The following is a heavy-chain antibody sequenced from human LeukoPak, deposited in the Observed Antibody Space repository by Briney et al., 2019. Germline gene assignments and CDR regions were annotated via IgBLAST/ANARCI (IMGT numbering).Heavy chain of an antibody. D-gene: IGHD5-24*01. Sequence: ASVKVSCKASGGTFSSYAISWVRQAPGQGLEWMGGIIPIFGTANYAQKFQGRVTITADESTSTAYMELSSLRSEDTAVYYCAGGVGYNSGVDYWGQGTLVTVSS. CDR2: IIPIFGTA. V-gene: IGHV1-69*13. J-gene: IGHJ4*02. CDR1: GGTFSSYA. CDR3: AGGVGYNSGVDY.